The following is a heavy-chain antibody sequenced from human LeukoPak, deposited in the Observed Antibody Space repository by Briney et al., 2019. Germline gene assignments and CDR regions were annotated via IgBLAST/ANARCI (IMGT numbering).Heavy chain of an antibody. V-gene: IGHV4-34*01. CDR2: INHSRNT. CDR3: ARHIAAAGHFDY. J-gene: IGHJ4*02. Sequence: SETLSLTCAVYGGSFSGYYWSWIRQPPGKGLEWIGEINHSRNTYYNPSLKSRVTISVDTSKNQFSLKLSSVTAADTAVYYCARHIAAAGHFDYWGQGTLVTVSS. CDR1: GGSFSGYY. D-gene: IGHD6-13*01.